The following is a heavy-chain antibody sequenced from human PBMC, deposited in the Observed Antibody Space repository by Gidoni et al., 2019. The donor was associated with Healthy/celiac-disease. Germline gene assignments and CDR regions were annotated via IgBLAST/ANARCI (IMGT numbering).Heavy chain of an antibody. J-gene: IGHJ5*02. CDR3: ARSRSSSWYVRQPWFDP. CDR1: GRSFSGYY. D-gene: IGHD6-13*01. V-gene: IGHV4-34*01. Sequence: QVQLQQWGAGLLKPSETLSLTCAVYGRSFSGYYWSWIRQPPGKGLEWIGEINHSGSTNYNPSLKSRVTISVDTSKNQFSLKLSSVTAADTAVYYCARSRSSSWYVRQPWFDPWGQGTLVTVS. CDR2: INHSGST.